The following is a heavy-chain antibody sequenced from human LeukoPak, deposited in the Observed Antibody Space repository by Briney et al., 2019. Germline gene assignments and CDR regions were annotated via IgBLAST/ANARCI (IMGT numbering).Heavy chain of an antibody. CDR3: ATNWNLDY. V-gene: IGHV4-34*01. D-gene: IGHD1-1*01. J-gene: IGHJ4*02. CDR1: GGSISSYY. CDR2: INHSEST. Sequence: SETLSLTCTVSGGSISSYYWSWIRQPAGKGLEWIGDINHSESTNYNPSLKSRVTISVDTSKNQFSLKLTSVTAADTAVYYCATNWNLDYWGQGTLVTVSS.